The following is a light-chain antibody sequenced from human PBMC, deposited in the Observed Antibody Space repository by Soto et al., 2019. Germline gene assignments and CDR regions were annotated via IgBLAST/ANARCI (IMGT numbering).Light chain of an antibody. CDR3: KHYEGPPRI. CDR1: QNVRSDY. CDR2: GIF. V-gene: IGKV3-20*01. Sequence: ETVLTQSPGTVSLSPGERATLSCTTSQNVRSDYLAWYQQKPGQAPRLLIYGIFNRATGIPDRFSGSGSGTDFPLTISGLDPEVSAFYYCKHYEGPPRIFGRGTK. J-gene: IGKJ2*01.